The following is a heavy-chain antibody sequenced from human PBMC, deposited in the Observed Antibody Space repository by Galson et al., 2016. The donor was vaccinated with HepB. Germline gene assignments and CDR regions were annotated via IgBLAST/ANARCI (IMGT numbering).Heavy chain of an antibody. Sequence: SLRLSCAASGFSFTEYGMHWVRQAPGKGWEWLAVIYFNGRDIYYADSVKGRFTISRDTSKNKLYLHMNSLRAEDTAVYYCVRDRATYDSSGYWFDYWGQGALVTVSS. CDR3: VRDRATYDSSGYWFDY. CDR2: IYFNGRDI. J-gene: IGHJ4*02. CDR1: GFSFTEYG. V-gene: IGHV3-33*01. D-gene: IGHD3-22*01.